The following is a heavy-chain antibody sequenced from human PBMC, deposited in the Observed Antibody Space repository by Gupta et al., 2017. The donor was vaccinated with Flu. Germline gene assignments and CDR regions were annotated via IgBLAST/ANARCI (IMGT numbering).Heavy chain of an antibody. Sequence: EMQVVESGGGLVQPGGSLRLSCAASGFTVGNHYMNWLRQAPGKGLEWISLMYSGGTTNYADSVKGRFTISRDSSKNTLYLQMNSLRVEDTAVYYCARDPPGIAASGGGWGQGTLVTVSS. CDR1: GFTVGNHY. V-gene: IGHV3-66*02. CDR3: ARDPPGIAASGGG. D-gene: IGHD6-13*01. J-gene: IGHJ4*02. CDR2: MYSGGTT.